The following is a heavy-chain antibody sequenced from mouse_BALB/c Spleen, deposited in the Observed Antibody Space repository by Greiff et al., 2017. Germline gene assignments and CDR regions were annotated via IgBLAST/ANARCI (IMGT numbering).Heavy chain of an antibody. V-gene: IGHV5-17*02. J-gene: IGHJ3*01. CDR3: ARSEVYGYGFPFAY. D-gene: IGHD2-2*01. CDR1: GFTFSSFG. CDR2: ISSGSSTI. Sequence: EVHLVESGGGLVQPGGSRKLSCAASGFTFSSFGMHWVRQAPEKGLEWVAYISSGSSTIYYADTVKGRFTISRDNPKNTLFLQMTSLRSEDTAMYYCARSEVYGYGFPFAYWGQGTLVTVSA.